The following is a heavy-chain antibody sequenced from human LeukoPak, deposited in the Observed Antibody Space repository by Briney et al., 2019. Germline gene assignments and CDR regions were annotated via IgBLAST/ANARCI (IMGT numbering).Heavy chain of an antibody. V-gene: IGHV1-2*02. CDR2: INPDSGGT. CDR1: GYTFTGYY. CDR3: GRDFRDSLDY. J-gene: IGHJ4*02. Sequence: ASVKVSCKATGYTFTGYYMHWVRQAPGQGLEWMGWINPDSGGTNFAQKFQGRVTMTRDTSISTAYMELSRLRSDDTAVYYCGRDFRDSLDYWGQGTLVTVSS.